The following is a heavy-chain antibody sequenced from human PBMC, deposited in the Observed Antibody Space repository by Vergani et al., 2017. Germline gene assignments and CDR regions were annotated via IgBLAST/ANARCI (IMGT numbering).Heavy chain of an antibody. D-gene: IGHD3-10*01. V-gene: IGHV4-38-2*02. Sequence: QVQLQESGPGLVKPSETLSLTCSVSGYSISRGYYWGWIRQPPGKGLEWIATVFHSGSAYYNPSLRRRVTISVETSKNQFSLRLTTLPAADTAMYYCAVRPRVNLVGGEIVTKRTFDYWSQGSLVTVSS. J-gene: IGHJ4*02. CDR3: AVRPRVNLVGGEIVTKRTFDY. CDR2: VFHSGSA. CDR1: GYSISRGYY.